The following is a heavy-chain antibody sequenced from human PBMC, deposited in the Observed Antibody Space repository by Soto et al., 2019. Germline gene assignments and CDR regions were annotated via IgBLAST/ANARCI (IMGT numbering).Heavy chain of an antibody. CDR1: GSSISSFY. CDR3: SRVGGYYGDYPNFDY. Sequence: PSETLSLTCIVSGSSISSFYWSWLRQPPGKGLEWIGSIYYSGSTNYNPSLKSRVTISVDTSKKQFSLRLYSVTAADTAVYYCSRVGGYYGDYPNFDYWGQGTRVTVSS. J-gene: IGHJ4*02. CDR2: IYYSGST. D-gene: IGHD4-17*01. V-gene: IGHV4-59*01.